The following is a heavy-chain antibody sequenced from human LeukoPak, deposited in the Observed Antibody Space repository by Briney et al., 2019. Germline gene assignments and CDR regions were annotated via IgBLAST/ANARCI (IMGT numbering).Heavy chain of an antibody. Sequence: GGSLRLSCATSGFTFSTYAIHWVRQAPGKGLEWVAVIWYDGSNEHYVDSVKGRFTISRENSRKTLYLQMNSLRVEDTAVYYCAREVDCSGGRCYRGEFDYWGQGTLVTVSS. V-gene: IGHV3-33*01. J-gene: IGHJ4*02. CDR3: AREVDCSGGRCYRGEFDY. D-gene: IGHD2-15*01. CDR2: IWYDGSNE. CDR1: GFTFSTYA.